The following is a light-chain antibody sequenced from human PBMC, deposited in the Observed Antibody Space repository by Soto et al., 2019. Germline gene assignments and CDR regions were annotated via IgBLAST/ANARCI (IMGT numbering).Light chain of an antibody. CDR2: DAY. CDR1: QSFRSL. J-gene: IGKJ5*01. CDR3: QQRHMWHST. Sequence: EVVVTQSPATLSLSPGERATLSCMASQSFRSLLAWYQQKPGQAPRLLIYDAYNRATGIPPRFSGSGSGTDFTLTISSLEPEESAVYYCQQRHMWHSTLGQGTRLESK. V-gene: IGKV3-11*01.